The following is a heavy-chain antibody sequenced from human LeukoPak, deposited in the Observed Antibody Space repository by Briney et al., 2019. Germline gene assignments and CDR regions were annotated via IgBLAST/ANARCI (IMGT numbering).Heavy chain of an antibody. V-gene: IGHV3-30*02. J-gene: IGHJ4*02. CDR3: AKVYGSGSYYPIFDY. CDR1: GFTFSSYG. Sequence: GGSLRLSCAASGFTFSSYGMHWVRQAPGKGLEWVGFIRYDGSNKYYADSVKGRFTISRDNSKNTLYLQMNSLRAEDTAVYYCAKVYGSGSYYPIFDYWGQGTLVTVSS. D-gene: IGHD3-10*01. CDR2: IRYDGSNK.